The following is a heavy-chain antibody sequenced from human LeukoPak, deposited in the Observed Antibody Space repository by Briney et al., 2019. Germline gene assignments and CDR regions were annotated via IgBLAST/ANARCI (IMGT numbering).Heavy chain of an antibody. CDR3: AKGSSGSRPYYFDY. J-gene: IGHJ4*02. D-gene: IGHD3-10*01. V-gene: IGHV3-23*01. Sequence: GGSLRLSCAASGFTFGTCAMSWVRQAPGKILEWVSAITDTGGDTYSADSVKGRFIISRDNSKNTLYLQMNSLRAEDTAVYYCAKGSSGSRPYYFDYWGQGTLVTVSS. CDR2: ITDTGGDT. CDR1: GFTFGTCA.